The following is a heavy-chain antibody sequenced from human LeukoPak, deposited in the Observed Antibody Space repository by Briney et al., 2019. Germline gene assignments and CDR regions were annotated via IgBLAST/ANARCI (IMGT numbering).Heavy chain of an antibody. CDR2: ISGSGDST. V-gene: IGHV3-23*01. D-gene: IGHD3-10*01. J-gene: IGHJ6*03. CDR3: AKGGRTGKSISMIRGVRNYYYYMDV. Sequence: GGSLRLSCAASGFTFSSYAMSWGRQAPGEGLELVSAISGSGDSTYYADSVKDRFTISRDNSKDKLFLQMNSLVTEATAAEYFAKGGRTGKSISMIRGVRNYYYYMDVWGKGTTVTISS. CDR1: GFTFSSYA.